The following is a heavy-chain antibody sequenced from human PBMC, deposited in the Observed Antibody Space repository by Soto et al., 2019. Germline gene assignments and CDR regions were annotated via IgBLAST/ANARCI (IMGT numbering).Heavy chain of an antibody. CDR1: GFPFSSYS. V-gene: IGHV3-48*02. J-gene: IGHJ4*02. D-gene: IGHD6-6*01. CDR3: ARVAPLIYSSSSDY. Sequence: LSLTCAASGFPFSSYSMNWVRQAPGKGLEWVSYISSSSSTIYYADSVKGRFTISRDNAKNSLYLQMNSLRDEDTAVYYCARVAPLIYSSSSDYWGQGTLVTVSS. CDR2: ISSSSSTI.